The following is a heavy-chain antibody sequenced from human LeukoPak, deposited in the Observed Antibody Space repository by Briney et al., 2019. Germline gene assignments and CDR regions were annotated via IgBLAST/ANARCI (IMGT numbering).Heavy chain of an antibody. CDR3: ARSYIVGGGSDY. V-gene: IGHV4-30-4*01. CDR2: IYYSGST. J-gene: IGHJ4*02. D-gene: IGHD2-21*01. Sequence: SETLSLTCTVSGGSISSGDYYWSWIRQPPGKGLEWIGYIYYSGSTYYNPSLKSRVTISVDTSKNQFSLKLSSVTAADTAVYYCARSYIVGGGSDYWGQGTLVTVSS. CDR1: GGSISSGDYY.